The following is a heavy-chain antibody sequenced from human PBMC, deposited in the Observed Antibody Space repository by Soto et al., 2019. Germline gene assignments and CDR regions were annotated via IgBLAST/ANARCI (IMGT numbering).Heavy chain of an antibody. J-gene: IGHJ6*02. CDR3: ARGGIVVVPAAIEGYYYYGMDV. CDR1: GGSISSYY. V-gene: IGHV4-59*08. CDR2: IYYSGST. D-gene: IGHD2-2*01. Sequence: SETLSLTCTVSGGSISSYYWSWIRQPPGKGLEWIGYIYYSGSTNYNPSLKSRVTISVDTSKNQFSLKLSSVTAADTAGYYCARGGIVVVPAAIEGYYYYGMDVWGQGTTVTVSS.